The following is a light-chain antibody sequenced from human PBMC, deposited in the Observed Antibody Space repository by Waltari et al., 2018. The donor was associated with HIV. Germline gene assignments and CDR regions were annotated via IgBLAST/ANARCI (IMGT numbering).Light chain of an antibody. J-gene: IGKJ2*01. V-gene: IGKV3-15*01. Sequence: ILMTQSPATLSVSPGERVTLPCRATRTLAGKLAWYQQKPGQPPRVLIYAASTRAADIPDRFSGSGSETYFTLTISSLQSEDFGFYYCHQYNDWPTFGQGTKLEIK. CDR3: HQYNDWPT. CDR1: RTLAGK. CDR2: AAS.